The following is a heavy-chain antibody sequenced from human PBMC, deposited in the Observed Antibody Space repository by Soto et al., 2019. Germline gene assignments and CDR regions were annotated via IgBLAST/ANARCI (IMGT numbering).Heavy chain of an antibody. CDR1: GDSVSSYI. D-gene: IGHD2-15*01. Sequence: QVQLVQSGAEVKKPGSSVRVSCKASGDSVSSYIITWVRQAPGQGLEWMGGIVPIFGSTTYAEKFLGRVTLTADDSTSTVYMDLRRLTSDDTAVYYCAREGARTSCSGDHCQQLYNWIDPWGQGTLVTVSS. CDR2: IVPIFGST. V-gene: IGHV1-69*01. J-gene: IGHJ5*02. CDR3: AREGARTSCSGDHCQQLYNWIDP.